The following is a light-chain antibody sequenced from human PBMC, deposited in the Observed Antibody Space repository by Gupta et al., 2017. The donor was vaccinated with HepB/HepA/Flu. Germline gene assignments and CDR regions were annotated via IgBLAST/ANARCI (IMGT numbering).Light chain of an antibody. Sequence: DIVMTQSPLSLPVTPGEPASISCRSSQSLLHSNGYNYLDWYLQKPGQSPQLLIYLGSNRASGVPDRFSGSGSGKDFTLKSSRVEAEDVGVYYCMQALQTPGFGQGTKLEIK. CDR1: QSLLHSNGYNY. J-gene: IGKJ2*03. V-gene: IGKV2-28*01. CDR2: LGS. CDR3: MQALQTPG.